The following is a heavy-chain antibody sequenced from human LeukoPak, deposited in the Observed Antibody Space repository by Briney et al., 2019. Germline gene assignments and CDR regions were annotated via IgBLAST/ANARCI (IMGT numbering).Heavy chain of an antibody. Sequence: GGSLRLSCAASGFTFSSYNMNWVRQAPGKGLEWISYIGSGSRTIYYADSVKGRFTISRDNAKNSLYLQMNSLRAEDTAVYYCARDSSSWYIASNWFDPWGQGTLVTVSS. D-gene: IGHD6-13*01. CDR2: IGSGSRTI. CDR3: ARDSSSWYIASNWFDP. V-gene: IGHV3-48*04. CDR1: GFTFSSYN. J-gene: IGHJ5*02.